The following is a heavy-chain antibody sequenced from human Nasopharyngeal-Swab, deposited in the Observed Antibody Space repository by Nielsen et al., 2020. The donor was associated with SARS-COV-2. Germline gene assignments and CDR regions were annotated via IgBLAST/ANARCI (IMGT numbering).Heavy chain of an antibody. CDR3: TRDPGGDGYGDYKDY. D-gene: IGHD4-17*01. Sequence: GGSLRLSCADSGFTFGDYVMLWFCQAPGKGLEWVSFIRRKGYGVTADYAASVRGRFTISRDDSKSIGYLQMNSLKTEDTAVYYCTRDPGGDGYGDYKDYWGQGTPVTVSS. CDR1: GFTFGDYV. J-gene: IGHJ4*02. CDR2: IRRKGYGVTA. V-gene: IGHV3-49*03.